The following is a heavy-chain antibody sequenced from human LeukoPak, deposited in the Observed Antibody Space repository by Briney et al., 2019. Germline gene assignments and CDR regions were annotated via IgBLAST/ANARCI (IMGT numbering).Heavy chain of an antibody. CDR2: INPNSGET. CDR3: ARTFDFWSGKPSGY. J-gene: IGHJ4*02. V-gene: IGHV1-2*02. D-gene: IGHD3-3*01. CDR1: GYEFSDNY. Sequence: ASVKVSCKAPGYEFSDNYIHWVRQAPGQGPEWMGWINPNSGETNSAQRFQGRVTMTRDTSISTAYMELNRLTSDDTAVYYCARTFDFWSGKPSGYWGQGTLVTVSS.